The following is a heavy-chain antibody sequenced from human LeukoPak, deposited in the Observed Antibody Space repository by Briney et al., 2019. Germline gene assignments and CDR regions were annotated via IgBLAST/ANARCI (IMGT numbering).Heavy chain of an antibody. CDR3: ARVGGSSGWTNFVY. V-gene: IGHV1-2*02. CDR1: GYTFTGYH. CDR2: INPSSGGT. J-gene: IGHJ4*02. Sequence: ASARDSCMASGYTFTGYHMHWVRQPPGQGLEWMGWINPSSGGTNYAQKFQGRVTMTRDTSISTAYMELRRLRSDDRAVYYFARVGGSSGWTNFVYWGQGTLVTVSS. D-gene: IGHD6-19*01.